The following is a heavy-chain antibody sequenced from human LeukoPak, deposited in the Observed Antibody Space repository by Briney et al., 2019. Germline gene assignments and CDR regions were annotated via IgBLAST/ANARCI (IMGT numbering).Heavy chain of an antibody. CDR1: GYTFTDYY. CDR3: ARAHCGSIGCYSGFDR. D-gene: IGHD2-2*02. CDR2: ISPNSGGT. V-gene: IGHV1-2*02. Sequence: AAVKVTCKASGYTFTDYYLHWVRQPPAQGLEWMGWISPNSGGTNYAQKFRGRVTMTRDTSIDTASMELSRLRSDDTAMYGCARAHCGSIGCYSGFDRWVQGTMVSVSS. J-gene: IGHJ5*02.